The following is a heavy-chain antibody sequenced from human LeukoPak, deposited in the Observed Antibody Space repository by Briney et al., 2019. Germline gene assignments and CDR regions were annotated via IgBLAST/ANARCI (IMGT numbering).Heavy chain of an antibody. CDR3: VKDRRGCGGDCYSDDAFDI. CDR1: GFTFSSYA. CDR2: ISGSGGST. Sequence: GGSLRLSCAASGFTFSSYAMSWVRQAPGKGLEWVSAISGSGGSTYYADSVKGRFTISRDNSKNTLYLQMNSLRAEDTAVYYCVKDRRGCGGDCYSDDAFDIWGQGTMVTVSS. D-gene: IGHD2-21*02. J-gene: IGHJ3*02. V-gene: IGHV3-23*01.